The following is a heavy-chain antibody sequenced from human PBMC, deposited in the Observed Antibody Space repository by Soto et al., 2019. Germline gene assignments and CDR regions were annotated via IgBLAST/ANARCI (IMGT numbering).Heavy chain of an antibody. CDR1: GFTFSNVW. CDR2: IKSETDGGTI. J-gene: IGHJ4*02. CDR3: TALSLKDNGDWYPLSD. V-gene: IGHV3-15*07. D-gene: IGHD4-17*01. Sequence: EVQLVESGGGLVKPGGSLRLSCAGSGFTFSNVWLIWVRQAPGKGLEWVGRIKSETDGGTIDYAAPVKGRFTISRDESNNTLYLQTNSLKTEDTAAYNRTALSLKDNGDWYPLSDWGEATRVTVSS.